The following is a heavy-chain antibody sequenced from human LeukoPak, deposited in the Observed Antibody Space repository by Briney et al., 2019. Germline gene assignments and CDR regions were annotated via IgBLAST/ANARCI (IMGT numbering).Heavy chain of an antibody. Sequence: GASVKVSCKASGYTFTGYYMHWVRQAPGQGLEWMGWINPNSGGTNYAQKFQGRVTMTRDTSISTAYMELSRLRSDDTAAYYCASIAAADRSADYWGQRTLVTVSS. CDR2: INPNSGGT. D-gene: IGHD6-13*01. J-gene: IGHJ4*02. CDR1: GYTFTGYY. V-gene: IGHV1-2*02. CDR3: ASIAAADRSADY.